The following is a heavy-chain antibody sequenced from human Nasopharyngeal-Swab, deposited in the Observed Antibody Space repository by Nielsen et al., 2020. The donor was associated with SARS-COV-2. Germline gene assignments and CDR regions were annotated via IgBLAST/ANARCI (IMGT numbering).Heavy chain of an antibody. V-gene: IGHV1-69*10. J-gene: IGHJ4*02. CDR2: IVPALGLP. Sequence: SVKVSCKTSGDTFTNSAISWVQQAPGQGLEWMGGIVPALGLPNYAQKFRGRVTISADRSTTTSYLELSSLRSEDTAIYYCAREGEYGAYDAPDYWGQGTLVTVSS. CDR1: GDTFTNSA. CDR3: AREGEYGAYDAPDY. D-gene: IGHD5-12*01.